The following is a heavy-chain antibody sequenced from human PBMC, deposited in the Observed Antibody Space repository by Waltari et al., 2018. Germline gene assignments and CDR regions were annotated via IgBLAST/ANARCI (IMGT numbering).Heavy chain of an antibody. CDR1: GGTFSSYA. V-gene: IGHV1-69*01. CDR2: IIPIFGTA. J-gene: IGHJ3*02. Sequence: QVQLVQSGAEVKKPGSSVKVYCKASGGTFSSYAISWVRQAPGQGLEWRGGIIPIFGTANYAQKFQGRVTITADESTSTAYMELSSLRSEDTAVYYCARGQIVLMVYAKEGPAFDIWGQGTMVTVSS. D-gene: IGHD2-8*01. CDR3: ARGQIVLMVYAKEGPAFDI.